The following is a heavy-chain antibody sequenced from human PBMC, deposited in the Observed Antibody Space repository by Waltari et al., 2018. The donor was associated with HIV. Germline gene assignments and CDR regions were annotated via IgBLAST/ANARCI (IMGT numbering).Heavy chain of an antibody. D-gene: IGHD3-22*01. V-gene: IGHV4-61*02. CDR2: IYTSGST. CDR3: ARDERYYDSSGYFNGFDP. Sequence: QVQLQESGPGLVKPSQTLSLTCTVSGGSISSGSYYWSWIRQPAGKGLEWIGRIYTSGSTNYNPTRLGPVTISVDTSKNRFILKLSSVTAADTAVYYCARDERYYDSSGYFNGFDPWGQGTLVTVSS. J-gene: IGHJ5*02. CDR1: GGSISSGSYY.